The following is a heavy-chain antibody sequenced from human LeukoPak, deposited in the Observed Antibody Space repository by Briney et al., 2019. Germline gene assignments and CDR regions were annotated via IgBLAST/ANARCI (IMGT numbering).Heavy chain of an antibody. CDR1: GFTFSSYA. CDR3: AKPGRYSSSWYLFDY. CDR2: ISGSGGST. D-gene: IGHD6-13*01. J-gene: IGHJ4*02. Sequence: PGGSLRLSCAASGFTFSSYAMSWVRQAPGKGLEWVSAISGSGGSTYYADSVKVRFTISRDNSKNTLYLQMNSLRAEDTAVYYCAKPGRYSSSWYLFDYWGQGTLVTVSS. V-gene: IGHV3-23*01.